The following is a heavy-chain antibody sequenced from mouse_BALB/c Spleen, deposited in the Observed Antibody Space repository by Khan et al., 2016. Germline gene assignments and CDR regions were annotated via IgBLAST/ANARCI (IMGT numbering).Heavy chain of an antibody. D-gene: IGHD2-3*01. CDR2: IWRGGST. CDR1: GFSLTSSG. J-gene: IGHJ3*01. V-gene: IGHV2-5*01. CDR3: APDGYYVFAY. Sequence: QVQLQQPGPGLVQPSQSLSITCTVSGFSLTSSGVHWVRQSPGKGLEWLGVIWRGGSTDYNAAFMSRLSITKDNSTSQVFFKMNSLQADDTAIYYCAPDGYYVFAYWGQGTLVTVSA.